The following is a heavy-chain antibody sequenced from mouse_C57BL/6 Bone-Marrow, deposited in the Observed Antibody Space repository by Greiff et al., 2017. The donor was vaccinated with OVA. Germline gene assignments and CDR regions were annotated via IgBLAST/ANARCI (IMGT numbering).Heavy chain of an antibody. J-gene: IGHJ2*01. Sequence: QVQLQQPGAELVKPGASVKLSCKASGYTFTSYWMQWVKQRPGQGLEWIGEIDPSDSYTNYNQKFKGKAPLTVDTSSSTAYMQLSSLTSEDSAVYYCAREGGSSFCDYWGQGTTLTVSS. V-gene: IGHV1-50*01. CDR2: IDPSDSYT. D-gene: IGHD1-1*01. CDR1: GYTFTSYW. CDR3: AREGGSSFCDY.